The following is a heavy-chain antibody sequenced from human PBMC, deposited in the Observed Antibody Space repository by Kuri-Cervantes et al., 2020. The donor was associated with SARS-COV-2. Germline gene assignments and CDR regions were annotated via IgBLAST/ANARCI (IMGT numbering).Heavy chain of an antibody. CDR1: GFTFSSYA. J-gene: IGHJ3*02. CDR3: ARETTLKVGVAFDI. CDR2: ISYDGSNK. D-gene: IGHD4-11*01. Sequence: GESLKISCAASGFTFSSYAMHWVRQAPGKGLEWVAVISYDGSNKYYADSVKGRFTISRDNSKNTLYLQMNSLGAEDTAVYYCARETTLKVGVAFDIWGQGTMVTVSS. V-gene: IGHV3-30-3*01.